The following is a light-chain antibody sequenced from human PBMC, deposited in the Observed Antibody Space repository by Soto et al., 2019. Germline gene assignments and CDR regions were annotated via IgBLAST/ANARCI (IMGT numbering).Light chain of an antibody. V-gene: IGKV1-5*03. CDR2: KAS. CDR3: EQYNIYPWT. Sequence: DIQMTQSPSTLSASVGDRVTITCRASHSISSWLAWYQQKPGKAPKLLIYKASSLESGVPSRFSGSGSGTEFTLTISNLQPDDFATYYCEQYNIYPWTFGQGTKVEIK. CDR1: HSISSW. J-gene: IGKJ1*01.